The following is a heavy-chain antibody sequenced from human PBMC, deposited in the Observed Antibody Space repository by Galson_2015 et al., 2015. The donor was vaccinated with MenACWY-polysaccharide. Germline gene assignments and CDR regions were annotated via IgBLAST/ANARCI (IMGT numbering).Heavy chain of an antibody. J-gene: IGHJ4*02. V-gene: IGHV5-51*01. CDR2: IYPGDSDA. CDR1: GYSFPNYW. CDR3: ARHVFRTQHSSSHD. D-gene: IGHD3/OR15-3a*01. Sequence: QSGAEVKKPGESLKISCKASGYSFPNYWIGWVRQMPGKGLEWMGIIYPGDSDARYSPSFRGQVTISADKSVNTVYQQWSSLKASDSTMYYCARHVFRTQHSSSHDWGQGTLVTVSS.